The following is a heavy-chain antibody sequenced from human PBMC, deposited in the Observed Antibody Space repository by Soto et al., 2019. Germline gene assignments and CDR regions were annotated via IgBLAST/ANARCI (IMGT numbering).Heavy chain of an antibody. J-gene: IGHJ4*02. Sequence: GASVKVSCKGFGYSFMKYGINWVRQAPGQGLEWVGWISPYSGYTHSAQKFHGRLTLTTDTAASTAYMELRILRSADTALSYCAREASGLSPAAQPPRFDTWGQGTRGTVAS. D-gene: IGHD2-2*01. CDR3: AREASGLSPAAQPPRFDT. CDR2: ISPYSGYT. V-gene: IGHV1-18*01. CDR1: GYSFMKYG.